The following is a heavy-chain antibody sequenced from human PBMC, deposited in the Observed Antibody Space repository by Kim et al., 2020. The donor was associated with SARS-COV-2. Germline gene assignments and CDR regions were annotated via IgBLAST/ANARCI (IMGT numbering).Heavy chain of an antibody. CDR3: ARDDAVSGHYYGMEV. Sequence: ASVKVSCKASGYIFTRYGINWVRQAPGQGLEWMGWIYVFNGKTNYAQNLQGRVTMTTDTSTSTAYMELRSLRSDDTAVYYCARDDAVSGHYYGMEVWGPG. D-gene: IGHD3-10*01. CDR1: GYIFTRYG. J-gene: IGHJ6*02. V-gene: IGHV1-18*01. CDR2: IYVFNGKT.